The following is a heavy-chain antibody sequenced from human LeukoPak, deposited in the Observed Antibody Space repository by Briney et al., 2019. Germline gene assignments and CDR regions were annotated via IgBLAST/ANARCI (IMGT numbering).Heavy chain of an antibody. CDR2: ISSNSNYI. D-gene: IGHD3-16*02. CDR1: AFTFSSYS. CDR3: ARVIAYAYYYYMDV. V-gene: IGHV3-21*01. J-gene: IGHJ6*03. Sequence: GGSLRLSCAASAFTFSSYSMNWVRQAPGKGLEWVSSISSNSNYIYYADSVKGRFTISRDNAKNSLYLQMNSLRAEDTAVYYCARVIAYAYYYYMDVWGKGTTVTISS.